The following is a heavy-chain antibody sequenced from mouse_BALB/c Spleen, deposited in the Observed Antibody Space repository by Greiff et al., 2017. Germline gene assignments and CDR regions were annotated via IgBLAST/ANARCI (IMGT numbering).Heavy chain of an antibody. V-gene: IGHV5-6*01. D-gene: IGHD3-1*01. J-gene: IGHJ4*01. CDR3: ARHGGLREKAMDY. CDR2: ISSGGSYT. CDR1: GFTFSSYG. Sequence: EVQRVESGGDLVKPGGSLKLSCAASGFTFSSYGMSWVRQTPDKRLEWVATISSGGSYTYYPDSVKGRFTISRDNAKNTLYLQMSSLKSEDTAMYYCARHGGLREKAMDYWGQGTSVTVSS.